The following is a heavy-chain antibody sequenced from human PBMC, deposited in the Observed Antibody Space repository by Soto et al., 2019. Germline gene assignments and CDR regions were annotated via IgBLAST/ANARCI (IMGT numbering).Heavy chain of an antibody. V-gene: IGHV4-39*01. CDR1: GDSIISDKYY. Sequence: SETLSLTCSVSGDSIISDKYYWGWIRQPPGKGLEWIGSIYYRGNTYYNPSLQTRVTISLDKSKSQFSLRLNSVTAADSAVYFCARLEGLATISYYFDFWGQGAQVTVSS. J-gene: IGHJ4*02. CDR3: ARLEGLATISYYFDF. CDR2: IYYRGNT. D-gene: IGHD3-9*01.